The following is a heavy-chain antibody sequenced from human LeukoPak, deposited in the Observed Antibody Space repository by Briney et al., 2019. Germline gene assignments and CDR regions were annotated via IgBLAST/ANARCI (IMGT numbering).Heavy chain of an antibody. CDR3: ARSDTAMVWDY. CDR2: IYSGGNT. D-gene: IGHD5-18*01. CDR1: GFTVSNNY. V-gene: IGHV3-66*02. Sequence: GGSLRLSCAASGFTVSNNYMSWVRQRPGKGLEWVSVIYSGGNTYYADSVKGRLTISRDSAKNSLYLQMNSLRAEDTAVYYCARSDTAMVWDYWGQGTLVTVSS. J-gene: IGHJ4*02.